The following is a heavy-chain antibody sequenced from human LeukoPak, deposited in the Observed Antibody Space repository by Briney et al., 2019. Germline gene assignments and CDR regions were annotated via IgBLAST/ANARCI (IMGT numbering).Heavy chain of an antibody. D-gene: IGHD6-6*01. CDR3: ARLSSSQNYYGMDV. CDR2: IYYSGSA. Sequence: SETLSLTCTVSGGSISSYYWSWIRQPPGKGLEWIGYIYYSGSANCNPSLKSRVTFSVDTSKTQFSLTLSSVTAADTAVYYCARLSSSQNYYGMDVWGQGTTVTVSS. CDR1: GGSISSYY. V-gene: IGHV4-59*08. J-gene: IGHJ6*02.